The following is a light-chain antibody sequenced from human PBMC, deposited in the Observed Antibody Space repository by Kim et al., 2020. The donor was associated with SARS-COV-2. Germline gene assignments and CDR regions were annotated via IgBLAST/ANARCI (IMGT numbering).Light chain of an antibody. V-gene: IGLV2-8*01. Sequence: QSALTQPPSASGSPGQSVTISCTGTSSDVGVYNYVSWFQHHPANAPKLMIFEVTKRPSGVPHRFSGYNSDNTAALTVSGLQAEDEADYYCSSYADTHTWVFGGGTQLTVL. CDR2: EVT. CDR3: SSYADTHTWV. CDR1: SSDVGVYNY. J-gene: IGLJ2*01.